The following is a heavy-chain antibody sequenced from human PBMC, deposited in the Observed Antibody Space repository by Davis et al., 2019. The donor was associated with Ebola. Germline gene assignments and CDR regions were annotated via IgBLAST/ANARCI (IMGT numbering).Heavy chain of an antibody. V-gene: IGHV3-48*02. J-gene: IGHJ4*02. CDR2: IGTTTSAI. D-gene: IGHD3-10*01. Sequence: PGGSLRLSCAASGFTLSTYSMNWVRQAPGKGLEWFSHIGTTTSAIEYADSVKGRFTISRDNARNSLYLQMNSLRDEDTAVYYCARGMVRGPYWADYWGQGTLVTVSS. CDR3: ARGMVRGPYWADY. CDR1: GFTLSTYS.